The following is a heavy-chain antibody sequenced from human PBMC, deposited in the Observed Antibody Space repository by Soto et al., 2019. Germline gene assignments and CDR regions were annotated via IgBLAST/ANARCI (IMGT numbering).Heavy chain of an antibody. CDR2: VNDSGDRT. CDR1: GFTFSSYA. V-gene: IGHV3-23*01. Sequence: GGSLRLSCAASGFTFSSYAISWVGQSPGEGLEWVSSVNDSGDRTYYADSVKGRFTISRDNSKNTLYLQMNTLRAEDSATYYCVRNLGNNPPDYWGQGTLVTVYS. J-gene: IGHJ4*02. CDR3: VRNLGNNPPDY. D-gene: IGHD1-1*01.